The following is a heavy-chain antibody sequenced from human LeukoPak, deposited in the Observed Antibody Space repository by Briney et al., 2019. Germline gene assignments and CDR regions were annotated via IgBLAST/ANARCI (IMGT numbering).Heavy chain of an antibody. Sequence: GASVKVSCKASGGTFSSYAISWVRQAPGQGLEWMGRIIPILGIANYAQKFQGRVTITADKSTSTAYMELSSLRSEDTAVYYCARDQGYGDFPEGVWGHGEDVWGQGTTVTVSS. V-gene: IGHV1-69*04. D-gene: IGHD4-17*01. CDR1: GGTFSSYA. J-gene: IGHJ6*02. CDR3: ARDQGYGDFPEGVWGHGEDV. CDR2: IIPILGIA.